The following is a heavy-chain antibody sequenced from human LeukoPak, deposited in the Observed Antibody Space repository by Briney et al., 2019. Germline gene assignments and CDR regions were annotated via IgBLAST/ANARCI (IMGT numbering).Heavy chain of an antibody. CDR2: ISAYNGYT. Sequence: GASVKVSCKASGYIFTNYGINWVRQAPGQGLEWMGWISAYNGYTNYVQNLQGRVTMTTDTSTSTAYMELRSLISDDTAVYYFARDQRQQLIYPDAFDIWGQGTMVTVSS. V-gene: IGHV1-18*01. J-gene: IGHJ3*02. CDR1: GYIFTNYG. CDR3: ARDQRQQLIYPDAFDI. D-gene: IGHD6-13*01.